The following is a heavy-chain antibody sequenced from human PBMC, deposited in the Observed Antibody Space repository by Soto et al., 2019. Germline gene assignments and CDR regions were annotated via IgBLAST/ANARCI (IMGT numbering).Heavy chain of an antibody. D-gene: IGHD4-17*01. CDR1: GFSFSRSG. Sequence: QVQLVESGGGVVQPGKSLRLSCVASGFSFSRSGMHWIRQPPGKGLEWLALIWYDGSNQYYLDSVKDRFTIFRDNSKNTLYLQMNSLRAEDTADYYCASITVTNGFDIWGQGTMVTVSS. J-gene: IGHJ3*02. V-gene: IGHV3-33*01. CDR2: IWYDGSNQ. CDR3: ASITVTNGFDI.